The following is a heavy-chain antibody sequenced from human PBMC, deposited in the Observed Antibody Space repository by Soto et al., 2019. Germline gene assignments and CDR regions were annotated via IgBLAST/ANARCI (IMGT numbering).Heavy chain of an antibody. CDR1: GGSISSYY. Sequence: SETLSLTCTVSGGSISSYYWSWIRQPAGKGLEWIGRIYTSGSTNYNPSLKSRVTMSVDTSKNQFSLKLSSVTAADTAVYYCARSGYSNGNYYYYGMDVWGQGTTVTVS. V-gene: IGHV4-4*07. CDR3: ARSGYSNGNYYYYGMDV. D-gene: IGHD5-18*01. CDR2: IYTSGST. J-gene: IGHJ6*02.